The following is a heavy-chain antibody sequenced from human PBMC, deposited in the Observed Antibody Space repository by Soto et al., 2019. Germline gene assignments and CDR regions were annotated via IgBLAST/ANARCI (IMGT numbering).Heavy chain of an antibody. D-gene: IGHD6-19*01. CDR1: GVSVSSGSYY. CDR3: ARDHHLSSGWYVANFDHYYGMDV. V-gene: IGHV4-61*01. J-gene: IGHJ6*02. CDR2: IYYSGST. Sequence: SETLSLTCTVSGVSVSSGSYYWIWIRQPPGMGLEWIGYIYYSGSTNYNPSRKIRITISVDTSKNQFSLKLSSVTAEDTAVYYCARDHHLSSGWYVANFDHYYGMDVWGQGTTVTVSS.